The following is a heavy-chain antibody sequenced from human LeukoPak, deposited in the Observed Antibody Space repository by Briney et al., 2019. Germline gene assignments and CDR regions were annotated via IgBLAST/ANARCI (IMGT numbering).Heavy chain of an antibody. D-gene: IGHD7-27*01. J-gene: IGHJ4*02. CDR2: IYSGGST. V-gene: IGHV3-53*01. CDR3: AREANWGPYFDY. CDR1: GFTFSSYS. Sequence: GGSLRLSCAASGFTFSSYSMNWVRQAPGKGLEWVSVIYSGGSTYYADSVKGRFTISRDNSKNTLYLQMNSLRAEDTAVYYCAREANWGPYFDYWGQGTLVTVSS.